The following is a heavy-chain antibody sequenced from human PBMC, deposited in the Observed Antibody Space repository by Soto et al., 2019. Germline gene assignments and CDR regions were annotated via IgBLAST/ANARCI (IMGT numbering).Heavy chain of an antibody. J-gene: IGHJ5*02. CDR2: MNPNSGNT. V-gene: IGHV1-8*01. CDR1: GYTFTSYD. D-gene: IGHD2-2*01. CDR3: ARGPLGRYCSSTSCYGWFDP. Sequence: GASVKVSCKASGYTFTSYDINWVRQATGQGLEWMGWMNPNSGNTGYAQKFQGRVTMTRNTSISTAYMELSGLRSEDTAVYYCARGPLGRYCSSTSCYGWFDPWGQGTLVTVSS.